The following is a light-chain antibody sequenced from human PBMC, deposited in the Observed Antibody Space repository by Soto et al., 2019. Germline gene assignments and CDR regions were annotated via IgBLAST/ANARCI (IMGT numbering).Light chain of an antibody. J-gene: IGKJ3*01. CDR2: GAS. CDR3: HQYGTSPFT. CDR1: QSVNSNY. Sequence: EIVLTQSPGTLSLSPGERATLSCRASQSVNSNYLAWLQHKPGQAPRFLIYGASSRAAGIPDRFSGSGSGTDFTLSISRLEPEDFAMYYCHQYGTSPFTFGPGTKVDIK. V-gene: IGKV3-20*01.